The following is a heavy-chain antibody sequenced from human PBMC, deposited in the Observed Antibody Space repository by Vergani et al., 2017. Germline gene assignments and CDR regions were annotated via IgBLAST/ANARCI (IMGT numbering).Heavy chain of an antibody. V-gene: IGHV5-51*01. CDR2: IYPGDSDT. D-gene: IGHD5-12*01. CDR3: ARLASRRYYFDY. J-gene: IGHJ4*02. Sequence: EVQLLESGGGLVQPGGSLRLSCAASGFTFTSYWIGWVRQMPGKGLEWMGIIYPGDSDTRYSPSFQGQVTISADKSISTAYLQWSSLKASDTAMYYCARLASRRYYFDYWGQGTLVTVSS. CDR1: GFTFTSYW.